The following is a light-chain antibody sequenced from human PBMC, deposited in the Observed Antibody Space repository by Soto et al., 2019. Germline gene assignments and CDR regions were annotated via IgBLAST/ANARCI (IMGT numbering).Light chain of an antibody. J-gene: IGLJ3*02. CDR1: SSDVGGYNY. V-gene: IGLV2-14*01. CDR2: EVS. CDR3: ISYTSSSTWV. Sequence: QSVLTQPASVSGSPGQSVTISCTGTSSDVGGYNYVSWYQQHPGKAPKLMIYEVSNRPSGVSNRFFGSKSGNTASLTVSGIPAEDEADYYCISYTSSSTWVFGGGTHLTVL.